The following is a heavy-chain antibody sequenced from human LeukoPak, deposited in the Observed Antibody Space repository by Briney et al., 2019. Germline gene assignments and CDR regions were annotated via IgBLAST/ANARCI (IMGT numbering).Heavy chain of an antibody. CDR2: ISTHTGNT. CDR3: ATDDIAVAGTNFDY. V-gene: IGHV1-18*01. D-gene: IGHD6-19*01. CDR1: GYTFTSYG. J-gene: IGHJ4*02. Sequence: ASVKVSCKASGYTFTSYGISWVRQAPGQGLEWMGWISTHTGNTNYTHHLQGRVTMTTDTSTRTAYTERRSLISDDTAVYFCATDDIAVAGTNFDYWGQGTLVTVSS.